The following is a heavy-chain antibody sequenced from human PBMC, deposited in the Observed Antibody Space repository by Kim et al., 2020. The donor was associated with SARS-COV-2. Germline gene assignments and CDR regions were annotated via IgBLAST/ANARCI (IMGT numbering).Heavy chain of an antibody. D-gene: IGHD6-13*01. Sequence: GGSLRLSCAASGFTFSSYGMHWVRQAPGKGLEWVAVIWYDGSNKYYADSVKGRFTISRDNSKNTLYLQMNSLRAEDTAVYYCARDSEEIAAAGQGCGYWGQGTLVTVSS. CDR3: ARDSEEIAAAGQGCGY. V-gene: IGHV3-33*01. CDR2: IWYDGSNK. CDR1: GFTFSSYG. J-gene: IGHJ4*02.